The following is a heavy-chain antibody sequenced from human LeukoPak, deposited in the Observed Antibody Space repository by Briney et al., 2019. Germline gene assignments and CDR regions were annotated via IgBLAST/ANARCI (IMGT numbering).Heavy chain of an antibody. V-gene: IGHV3-9*01. D-gene: IGHD5-18*01. Sequence: GGSLRLSCAASGFTFDDYAMHWVRHAPGKGLEWVSGISWNSGSIGYADSVKGRFTISRDNAKNSLYLQMNSLRAEDTALYYCAKDPARYSYGYYAFDIWGQGTMVTVSS. CDR3: AKDPARYSYGYYAFDI. CDR1: GFTFDDYA. J-gene: IGHJ3*02. CDR2: ISWNSGSI.